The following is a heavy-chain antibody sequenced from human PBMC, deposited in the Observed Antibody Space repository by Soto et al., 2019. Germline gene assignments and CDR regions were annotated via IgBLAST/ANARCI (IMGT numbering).Heavy chain of an antibody. D-gene: IGHD4-17*01. CDR2: ISWDSGKI. Sequence: GGSLRLSCAASGFSIDDFAMHWVRQAPGKGLEWVSSISWDSGKIGYADSVTGRFSVSRDNAKNSLFLQMSSLKPEDTAFYFCAKDNTGPYAEYESTCFEPWGQGTLVTVSS. V-gene: IGHV3-9*01. CDR3: AKDNTGPYAEYESTCFEP. CDR1: GFSIDDFA. J-gene: IGHJ5*02.